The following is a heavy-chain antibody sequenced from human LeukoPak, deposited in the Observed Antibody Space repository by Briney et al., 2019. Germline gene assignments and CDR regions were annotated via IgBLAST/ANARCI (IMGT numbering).Heavy chain of an antibody. CDR1: GFSVSDNY. CDR3: ARGQRTSVTLYYFDF. Sequence: GGSLRLSCAVSGFSVSDNYMTWVRQAPGKGLEWVSVLFGGGDTYYGDSVKGRFAISRDNSKNTVYLQMKSLRVEDTAVYYCARGQRTSVTLYYFDFWGQGTLVSVSS. D-gene: IGHD4-17*01. J-gene: IGHJ4*02. CDR2: LFGGGDT. V-gene: IGHV3-66*01.